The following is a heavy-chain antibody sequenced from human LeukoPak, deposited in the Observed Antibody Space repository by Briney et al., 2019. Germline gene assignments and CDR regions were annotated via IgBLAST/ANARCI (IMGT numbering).Heavy chain of an antibody. Sequence: SETLSLTCTVSGGSGSISTYYWTWIRQPPGKGLEWIGYIYYSGSTNYNPSLKSRVTISVDTSKNQFSLKLSSVTAADTAVYYCASLRFWAFDYWGQGTLVTVSS. CDR1: GGSGSISTYY. V-gene: IGHV4-61*01. CDR3: ASLRFWAFDY. D-gene: IGHD3-3*01. J-gene: IGHJ4*02. CDR2: IYYSGST.